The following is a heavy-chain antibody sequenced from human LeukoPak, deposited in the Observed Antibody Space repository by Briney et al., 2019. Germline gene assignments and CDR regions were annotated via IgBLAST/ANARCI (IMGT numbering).Heavy chain of an antibody. J-gene: IGHJ3*02. D-gene: IGHD3-10*01. V-gene: IGHV3-30-3*01. CDR2: ISYDGSNK. Sequence: GGSLRLSCAASGFTFSSYAMHWVRQAPGKGLEWVAVISYDGSNKYYADSVKGRFTISRDNSKNTLYLQMNSLRAEDTAVYYCARQRAGIRGVSAFDIWGQGTMVTVSS. CDR1: GFTFSSYA. CDR3: ARQRAGIRGVSAFDI.